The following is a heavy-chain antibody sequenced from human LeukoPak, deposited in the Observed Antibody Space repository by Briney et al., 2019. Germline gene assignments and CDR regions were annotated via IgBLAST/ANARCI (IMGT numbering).Heavy chain of an antibody. V-gene: IGHV4-59*01. CDR3: ARDRRYDILTGPRFDY. D-gene: IGHD3-9*01. CDR1: GGSISSYY. Sequence: SETLSLTCTVSGGSISSYYWSWIRQPPGKGLEWIGYIYYSGSTDYNPSLKSRDTISVDTSKNQFSLKLSSVTAADTAVYYCARDRRYDILTGPRFDYWGQGTLVTVSS. J-gene: IGHJ4*02. CDR2: IYYSGST.